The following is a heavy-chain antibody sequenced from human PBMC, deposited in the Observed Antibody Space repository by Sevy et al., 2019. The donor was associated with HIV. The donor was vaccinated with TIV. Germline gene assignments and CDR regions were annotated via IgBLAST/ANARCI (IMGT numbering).Heavy chain of an antibody. V-gene: IGHV1-69*10. CDR3: ASPVSGYASTWDPFAY. D-gene: IGHD2-2*01. CDR2: IIPILGAP. J-gene: IGHJ4*02. Sequence: ASVKVSCKASGGTLSDYAIIWVRRAPGRGLEWMGGIIPILGAPNYAQKFLGRLTITADSSTSTAYMELSSLRSDDTALYYCASPVSGYASTWDPFAYWGQGALATVSS. CDR1: GGTLSDYA.